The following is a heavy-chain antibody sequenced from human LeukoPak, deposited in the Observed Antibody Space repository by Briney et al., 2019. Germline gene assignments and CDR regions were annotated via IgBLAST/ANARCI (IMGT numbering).Heavy chain of an antibody. CDR3: ARDHVAVAGTIDY. V-gene: IGHV3-7*01. CDR1: GFTFTNYW. J-gene: IGHJ4*02. D-gene: IGHD6-19*01. Sequence: PGGSLRLSCAASGFTFTNYWMSWVRQAPGKGLELVANIKQDRSEKYYVDSVKGRFTISRDNAKNSLYLQMNSLRAEDTAVYYCARDHVAVAGTIDYWGQGTLVTVSS. CDR2: IKQDRSEK.